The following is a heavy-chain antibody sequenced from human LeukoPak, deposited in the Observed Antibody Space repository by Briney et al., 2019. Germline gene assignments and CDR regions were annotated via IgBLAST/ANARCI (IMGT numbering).Heavy chain of an antibody. J-gene: IGHJ4*02. Sequence: PSETLSLTCTVSGGSISSSNFYWGWIRQPPGKGLEWIGSIYYSGSTYYNPSLKSRVTISVDTSKNQFSLKLSSVTAADTAVYYCARLSFDSSGWYYFDYWGQGTLVTVSS. CDR1: GGSISSSNFY. CDR3: ARLSFDSSGWYYFDY. CDR2: IYYSGST. D-gene: IGHD6-19*01. V-gene: IGHV4-39*01.